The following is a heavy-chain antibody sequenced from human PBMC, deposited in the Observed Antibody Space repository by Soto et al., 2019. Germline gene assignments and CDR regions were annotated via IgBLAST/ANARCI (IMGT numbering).Heavy chain of an antibody. CDR2: INPDGSVK. D-gene: IGHD1-26*01. CDR3: AGLYGDVSTFDY. CDR1: GFTFSSHW. V-gene: IGHV3-7*01. J-gene: IGHJ4*02. Sequence: EVQLVQSGGGLVQPGGSLRLSCGASGFTFSSHWMTWVRQAPGKGLEWVASINPDGSVKHYVDSVKGRFTISRDNADHSLYLQMSSLRAEDTAVYYCAGLYGDVSTFDYWGQGTLVTVSS.